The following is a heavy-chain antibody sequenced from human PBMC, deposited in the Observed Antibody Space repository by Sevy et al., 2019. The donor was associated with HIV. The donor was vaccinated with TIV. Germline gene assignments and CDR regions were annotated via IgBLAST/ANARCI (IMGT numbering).Heavy chain of an antibody. J-gene: IGHJ4*02. CDR3: TRGPSGNYLVRFHY. CDR1: GFTFGDYA. V-gene: IGHV3-49*03. Sequence: GGSLRLSCTTSGFTFGDYALSWFRQAPGKGLQWVTFIRGKTYGGTAEYAASVKGRFTISRDDSKSIAYLQMNSLKTEDTAVYYCTRGPSGNYLVRFHYGGQGTLLTVSS. D-gene: IGHD1-26*01. CDR2: IRGKTYGGTA.